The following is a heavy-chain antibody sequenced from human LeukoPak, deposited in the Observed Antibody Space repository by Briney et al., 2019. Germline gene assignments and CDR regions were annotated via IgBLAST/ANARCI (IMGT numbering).Heavy chain of an antibody. D-gene: IGHD2-21*02. Sequence: SETLSLTCAVYGGSFSGYYWSWIRQPPGKGLEWIGEINHSGSTNYNPSLKSRVTISVDTSKNQFSLKLSFVTAADTAVYYCARAPLYCGGDCYLPYFDYWGQGTLVTVSS. V-gene: IGHV4-34*01. CDR1: GGSFSGYY. CDR2: INHSGST. J-gene: IGHJ4*02. CDR3: ARAPLYCGGDCYLPYFDY.